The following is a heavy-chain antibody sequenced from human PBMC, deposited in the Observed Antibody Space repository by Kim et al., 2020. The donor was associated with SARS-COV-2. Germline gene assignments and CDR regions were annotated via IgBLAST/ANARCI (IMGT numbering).Heavy chain of an antibody. CDR1: GFTFRNSG. CDR2: ISAGGGST. D-gene: IGHD2-21*02. V-gene: IGHV3-23*01. Sequence: GGSLRLSCAASGFTFRNSGMSWVRQAPGKGLEWVSTISAGGGSTYYADSVKGRFTISRDNSKNTLHLQMNSLRADDAAIYFCAKPGVTATYDAFGIWGQGTMVTVSS. CDR3: AKPGVTATYDAFGI. J-gene: IGHJ3*02.